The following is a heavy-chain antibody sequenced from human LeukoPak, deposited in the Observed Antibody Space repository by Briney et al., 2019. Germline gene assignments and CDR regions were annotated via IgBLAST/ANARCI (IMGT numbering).Heavy chain of an antibody. CDR3: AKKEAVAGVFDY. D-gene: IGHD6-19*01. J-gene: IGHJ4*02. CDR2: ISGSGGST. Sequence: GGSLRLSCAASGFTFSSYAMSWVRQAPGKGLEWVSAISGSGGSTYYADSVKGRFTISRDNSKNTLYLQMSSLRAEDTAVYYCAKKEAVAGVFDYWGQGTLVTVSS. CDR1: GFTFSSYA. V-gene: IGHV3-23*01.